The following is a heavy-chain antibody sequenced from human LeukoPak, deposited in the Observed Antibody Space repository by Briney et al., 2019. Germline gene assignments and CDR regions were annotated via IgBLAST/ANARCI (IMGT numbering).Heavy chain of an antibody. CDR2: ISSSSSYT. D-gene: IGHD3-22*01. Sequence: GGSLRLSCAASGFTFSDYYMSWIRQVPGKGLEWVSYISSSSSYTNYADSVKGRFTISGDNAKNSLYLQMNSLRAEDTAVYYCARHHYYDSSGYYSNWFDPWGQGTLVTVSS. CDR1: GFTFSDYY. CDR3: ARHHYYDSSGYYSNWFDP. V-gene: IGHV3-11*03. J-gene: IGHJ5*02.